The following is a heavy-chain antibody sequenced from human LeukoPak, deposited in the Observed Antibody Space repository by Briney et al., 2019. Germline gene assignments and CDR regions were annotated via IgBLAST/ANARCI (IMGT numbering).Heavy chain of an antibody. CDR3: AKDQEYYYDSSGYYNPSRYFQH. Sequence: SETLSLTCTVSGGSISSYYWSWIRQPPGKGLEWIGYIYYSGSTNYNPSLKSRVTISVDTSKNQFSLKLSSVTAADTAVYYCAKDQEYYYDSSGYYNPSRYFQHWGQGTLVTVSS. CDR2: IYYSGST. J-gene: IGHJ1*01. CDR1: GGSISSYY. D-gene: IGHD3-22*01. V-gene: IGHV4-59*01.